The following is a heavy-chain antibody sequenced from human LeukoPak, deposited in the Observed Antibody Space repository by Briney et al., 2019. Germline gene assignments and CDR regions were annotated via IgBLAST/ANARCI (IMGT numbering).Heavy chain of an antibody. CDR2: TYYRSKWSN. D-gene: IGHD2-2*01. Sequence: SQTLSLTCAISGDSVSSNTAVWNWIRQSPSRGLEWLGRTYYRSKWSNNYAVSVKSRIIINPDTSENQFTLQLNSMTPEDTAVYYCARGDQAFDYWGQGTLVTVSS. J-gene: IGHJ4*02. CDR1: GDSVSSNTAV. CDR3: ARGDQAFDY. V-gene: IGHV6-1*01.